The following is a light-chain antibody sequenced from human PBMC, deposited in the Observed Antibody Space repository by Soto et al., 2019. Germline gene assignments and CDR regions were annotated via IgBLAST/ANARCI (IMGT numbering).Light chain of an antibody. J-gene: IGKJ1*01. CDR1: QTVRNN. CDR2: GAS. V-gene: IGKV3-15*01. Sequence: EFVLTQSPGTLSLSPGERATLSCRASQTVRNNYLAWYQQKPGQAPKLLIYGASTRDTGVPARFTGSGSGTEFTLTISSLQSEDFAVYFCQQYNNWPPWTFGQGTKVDIK. CDR3: QQYNNWPPWT.